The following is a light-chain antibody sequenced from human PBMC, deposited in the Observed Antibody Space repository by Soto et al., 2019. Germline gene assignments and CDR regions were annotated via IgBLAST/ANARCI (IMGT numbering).Light chain of an antibody. CDR2: DVS. V-gene: IGLV2-14*01. J-gene: IGLJ1*01. CDR1: SSDVGGYNY. CDR3: SSYTSSSTRLYV. Sequence: QSALTQPASVSGSPGQSITISCTGTSSDVGGYNYVSWYQQHPGKAPKLMIYDVSNRPSGVSNRFSGSKSGNTASLTISGLQAGDADDYYCSSYTSSSTRLYVFGAGTKVTVL.